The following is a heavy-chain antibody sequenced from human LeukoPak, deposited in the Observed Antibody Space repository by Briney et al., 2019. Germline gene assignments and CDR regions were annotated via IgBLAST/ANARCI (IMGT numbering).Heavy chain of an antibody. CDR3: GRRWELLLGDFDY. V-gene: IGHV5-51*01. CDR2: IYPGDSDT. Sequence: GESLKISCKGSGYSFTNYWIGWVRQMPGKGLEWMGIIYPGDSDTRYSPSFQGQVTISVDKSISTAYLQWSSLKASDTAVYYWGRRWELLLGDFDYGGQGTLVTGSS. J-gene: IGHJ4*02. D-gene: IGHD1-26*01. CDR1: GYSFTNYW.